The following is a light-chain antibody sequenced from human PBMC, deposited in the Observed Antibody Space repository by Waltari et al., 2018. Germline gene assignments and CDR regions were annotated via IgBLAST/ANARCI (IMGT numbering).Light chain of an antibody. CDR3: CSYTGSSTSYG. CDR1: STDLAAYNL. CDR2: DAT. V-gene: IGLV2-23*01. J-gene: IGLJ1*01. Sequence: QSALSQPASVSGSPGQSPPITCTGTSTDLAAYNLVAWYQHHPNRAPKLIIYDATKRPSGISHRFSGAKSGATASLRISGLQADDEADYYCCSYTGSSTSYGCGGGTKVTVL.